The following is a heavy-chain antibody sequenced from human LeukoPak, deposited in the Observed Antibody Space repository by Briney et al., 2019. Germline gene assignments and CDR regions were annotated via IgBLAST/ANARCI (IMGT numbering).Heavy chain of an antibody. D-gene: IGHD5-24*01. Sequence: PGGSLRLSCAASGFTFSSYEMSWVRQAPGKGLEWVSYISSSGSTIYYADSVKGRFTISRDNARNSLYLQMNSLRAEDTAVYYCALQVEMATIGLGDYWGQGTLVTVSS. J-gene: IGHJ4*02. V-gene: IGHV3-48*03. CDR2: ISSSGSTI. CDR1: GFTFSSYE. CDR3: ALQVEMATIGLGDY.